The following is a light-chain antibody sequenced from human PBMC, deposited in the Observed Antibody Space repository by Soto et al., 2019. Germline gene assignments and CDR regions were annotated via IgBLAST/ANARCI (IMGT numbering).Light chain of an antibody. V-gene: IGLV2-14*01. Sequence: QSVLTQPASVSGSPGQSVTISCTGTSSDVGGYNYVSWYQQLPGEAPKLIIYGVTDRRSGVSNRFSCSKSVNTASLTVSGLQAEYEGEYYCSSYTATRTCVFGTVSKVTVL. CDR1: SSDVGGYNY. CDR2: GVT. J-gene: IGLJ1*01. CDR3: SSYTATRTCV.